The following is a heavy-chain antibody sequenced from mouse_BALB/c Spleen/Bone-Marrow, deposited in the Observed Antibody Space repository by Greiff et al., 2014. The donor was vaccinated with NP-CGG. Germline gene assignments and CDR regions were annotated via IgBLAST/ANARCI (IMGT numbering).Heavy chain of an antibody. CDR1: GFSFSDYY. CDR2: ISNGGGST. Sequence: LQQPGGGLVQPGGSLKLSCATSGFSFSDYYMYWIRQTPEKRLEWVAYISNGGGSTYYPDTVKGRFTISRDNAKNTLYLQMSRLKSEDTAMYYCARLGDYSYFDYWGQGTTLTVSS. CDR3: ARLGDYSYFDY. V-gene: IGHV5-12*02. D-gene: IGHD1-1*01. J-gene: IGHJ2*01.